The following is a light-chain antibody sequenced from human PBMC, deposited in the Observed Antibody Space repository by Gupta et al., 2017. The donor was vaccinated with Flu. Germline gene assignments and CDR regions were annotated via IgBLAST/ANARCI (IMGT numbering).Light chain of an antibody. J-gene: IGLJ3*02. Sequence: GNKLGEKYVSWYQQKPGQSPILVMFQDDKRPSGIPERFSGSNSNSGNTATLTISGTQALDEADYYCQAWDTSTAVFGGGTKLTVL. CDR2: QDD. CDR3: QAWDTSTAV. CDR1: KLGEKY. V-gene: IGLV3-1*01.